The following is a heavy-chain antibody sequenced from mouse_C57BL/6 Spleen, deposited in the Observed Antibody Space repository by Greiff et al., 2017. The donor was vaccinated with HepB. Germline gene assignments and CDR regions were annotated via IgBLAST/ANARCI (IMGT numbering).Heavy chain of an antibody. Sequence: QVQLQQSGAELVRPGTSVKVSCKASGYAFTNYLIEWVKQRPGQGLEWIGVINPGSGGTNYNEKFKGKATLTADKSSSTAYMQLSSLTSEDSAVYFCARGDYDYEEYFDVWGTGTTVTVSS. CDR2: INPGSGGT. J-gene: IGHJ1*03. CDR3: ARGDYDYEEYFDV. D-gene: IGHD2-4*01. CDR1: GYAFTNYL. V-gene: IGHV1-54*01.